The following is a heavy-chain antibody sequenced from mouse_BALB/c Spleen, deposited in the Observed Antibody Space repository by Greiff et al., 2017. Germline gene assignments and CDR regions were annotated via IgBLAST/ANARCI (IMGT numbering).Heavy chain of an antibody. CDR3: ARNRYNDPYYAMDY. V-gene: IGHV5-6*01. J-gene: IGHJ4*01. Sequence: EVNLVESGGDLVKPGGSLKLSCAASGLTFSSYAMSWVRQTPDKRLEWVATISSGGSYTYYPDSVKGRFTISRDNAKNTLYLQMSSLKSEDTAMYYCARNRYNDPYYAMDYWGQGTSVTVSS. CDR2: ISSGGSYT. CDR1: GLTFSSYA. D-gene: IGHD2-14*01.